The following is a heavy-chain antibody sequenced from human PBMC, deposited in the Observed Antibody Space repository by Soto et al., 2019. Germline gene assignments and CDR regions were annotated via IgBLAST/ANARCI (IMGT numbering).Heavy chain of an antibody. V-gene: IGHV3-23*01. CDR3: AKPYYDFWSGYHDAFDI. CDR1: GFTFSSYA. J-gene: IGHJ3*02. CDR2: ISGSGGST. D-gene: IGHD3-3*01. Sequence: PGGSLRLSCAASGFTFSSYAMSWVRQAPGKGLEWVSAISGSGGSTYYADSVKGRFTISRDNSKNTLYLQMNSLRAEDTAVYYCAKPYYDFWSGYHDAFDIWGQGTMVTVSS.